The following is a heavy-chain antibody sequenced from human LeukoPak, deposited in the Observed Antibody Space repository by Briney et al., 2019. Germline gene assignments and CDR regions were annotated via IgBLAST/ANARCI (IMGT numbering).Heavy chain of an antibody. J-gene: IGHJ4*02. CDR2: IRGSGSST. V-gene: IGHV3-23*01. Sequence: GGSLRLSCAASGFTFSSYGMSWVRQAPGKGLEWVSGIRGSGSSTYYADSVKGRFTISRDNSKNTLYLQLNRLRAEDTAVYYCAKGFTYFYDSSGYWSPNYFDYWGQGTLVTVSS. CDR1: GFTFSSYG. D-gene: IGHD3-22*01. CDR3: AKGFTYFYDSSGYWSPNYFDY.